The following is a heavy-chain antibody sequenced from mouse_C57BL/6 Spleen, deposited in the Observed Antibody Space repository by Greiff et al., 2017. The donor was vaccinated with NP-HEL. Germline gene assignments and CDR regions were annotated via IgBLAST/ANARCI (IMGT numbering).Heavy chain of an antibody. CDR3: ARHETTVVATDYFDY. CDR2: ISSGGSYT. V-gene: IGHV5-6*01. J-gene: IGHJ2*01. D-gene: IGHD1-1*01. Sequence: EVQLVESGGDLVKPGGSLKLSCAASGFTFSSYGMSWVRQTPDKRLEWVATISSGGSYTYYPASVKGRFTISRDNAKNTRYLQMSSLKSEDTAMYYCARHETTVVATDYFDYWGQGTTLTVSS. CDR1: GFTFSSYG.